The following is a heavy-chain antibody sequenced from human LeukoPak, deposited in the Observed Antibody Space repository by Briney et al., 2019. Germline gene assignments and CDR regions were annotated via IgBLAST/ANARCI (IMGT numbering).Heavy chain of an antibody. D-gene: IGHD3-22*01. J-gene: IGHJ6*02. Sequence: GGSLRLSCAASGFTVSSNYMSWVRQAPGKGLEWVSVIYSGGSTYYADSVKGRFTISRDNSKNTLYLQMNSLRAEDTAVYYCARGSRAHEIVALWNGMDAWGQGTTVTVSS. CDR2: IYSGGST. CDR3: ARGSRAHEIVALWNGMDA. CDR1: GFTVSSNY. V-gene: IGHV3-53*01.